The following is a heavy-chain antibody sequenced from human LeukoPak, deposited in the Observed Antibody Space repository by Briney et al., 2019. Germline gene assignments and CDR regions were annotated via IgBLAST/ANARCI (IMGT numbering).Heavy chain of an antibody. CDR1: GYSFTSYW. D-gene: IGHD2-15*01. Sequence: GESLKISCKGSGYSFTSYWIGWVRQMPGKGLEWMGIIYPGDSDTRYSPSFQGQVTISADESISTAYLQWSSLKASDTAMYYCARLKGYCSGGSCDAFDIWGQGTMVTVSS. J-gene: IGHJ3*02. CDR3: ARLKGYCSGGSCDAFDI. CDR2: IYPGDSDT. V-gene: IGHV5-51*01.